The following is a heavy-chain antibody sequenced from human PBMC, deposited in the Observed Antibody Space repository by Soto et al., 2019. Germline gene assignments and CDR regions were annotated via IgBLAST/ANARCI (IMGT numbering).Heavy chain of an antibody. V-gene: IGHV2-5*02. J-gene: IGHJ4*02. Sequence: QITLKESGPTLVNPTQTLTLTCTFSGFSLSTSGVGVGWIRQPPGKALEWLALIYWDDDKRYSPSLKSRLTITKDTSKNQVVLTMTNMDPVDTATYYCAHSPYCSGGSCYDKDYYFDYWGQGTLVTVSS. CDR3: AHSPYCSGGSCYDKDYYFDY. CDR1: GFSLSTSGVG. CDR2: IYWDDDK. D-gene: IGHD2-15*01.